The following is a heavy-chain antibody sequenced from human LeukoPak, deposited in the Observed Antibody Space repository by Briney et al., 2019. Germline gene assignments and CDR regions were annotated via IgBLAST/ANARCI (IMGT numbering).Heavy chain of an antibody. CDR1: GFTFRNYA. CDR3: ARPYYVAANYYFNY. CDR2: ISGSGDAN. J-gene: IGHJ4*02. Sequence: GGSLRLSCAASGFTFRNYAMTWVRQAPGRGLEWVAYISGSGDANNYADSVKGRFTISRDNAKNSQYLQMNSLRAEDTAVYYCARPYYVAANYYFNYWGQGTLVTVSS. V-gene: IGHV3-48*03. D-gene: IGHD1-26*01.